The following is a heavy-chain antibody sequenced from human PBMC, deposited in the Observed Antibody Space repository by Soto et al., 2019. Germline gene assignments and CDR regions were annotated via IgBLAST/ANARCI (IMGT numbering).Heavy chain of an antibody. Sequence: SETLSLTCTISGGAISSYYWSWIRQTPGKGLEWIGYVYFSGSTNYNPSLKSRVLISIDTSQNQFSLKLRSVTAADTAVYYCVRDGTKTLRDWFDPWGQGISVTVSS. V-gene: IGHV4-59*12. CDR1: GGAISSYY. D-gene: IGHD1-1*01. J-gene: IGHJ5*02. CDR3: VRDGTKTLRDWFDP. CDR2: VYFSGST.